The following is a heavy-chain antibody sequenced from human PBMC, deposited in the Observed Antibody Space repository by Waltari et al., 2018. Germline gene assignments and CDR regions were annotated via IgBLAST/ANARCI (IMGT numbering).Heavy chain of an antibody. CDR3: ARGPVDGTKRGAFDI. Sequence: QVQLVASGGTVVRPGKYMRLSWVGSGFILGRNGRPLVRQAPGKGLEWVAGVPDYGSETYYGDSVKGRFTISRDNSNNTLHLQMTSLRDEDTAIFYCARGPVDGTKRGAFDIWGQGTMVTVSS. D-gene: IGHD1-1*01. CDR2: VPDYGSET. J-gene: IGHJ3*02. CDR1: GFILGRNG. V-gene: IGHV3-30*03.